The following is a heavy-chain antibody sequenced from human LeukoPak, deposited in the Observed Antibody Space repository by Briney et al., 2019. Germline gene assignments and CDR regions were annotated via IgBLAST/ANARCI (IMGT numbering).Heavy chain of an antibody. CDR3: ARGGYSGYPFDY. D-gene: IGHD5-12*01. CDR2: ISSSSSYI. Sequence: GGSLRLSCAASGFTFSSYAMSWVRQAPGKGLEWVSSISSSSSYIYYADSVKGRFTISRDNAKNSLYLQMNSLRAEDTALYYCARGGYSGYPFDYWGQGTLVTVSS. V-gene: IGHV3-21*04. J-gene: IGHJ4*02. CDR1: GFTFSSYA.